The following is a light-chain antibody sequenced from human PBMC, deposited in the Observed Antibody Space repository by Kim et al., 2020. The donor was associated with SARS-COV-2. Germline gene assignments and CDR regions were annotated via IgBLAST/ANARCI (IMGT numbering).Light chain of an antibody. CDR1: QSVSSN. CDR3: QQYNNWPPWT. CDR2: GAS. Sequence: EIVMTQSPATLSVSPGERATLSCRASQSVSSNLAWYQQKPGQAPRLLIYGASTRATGIPGRFSGSGSGTEFTLTISSLQSGDFAVYYCQQYNNWPPWTFGQGTKVDIK. V-gene: IGKV3-15*01. J-gene: IGKJ1*01.